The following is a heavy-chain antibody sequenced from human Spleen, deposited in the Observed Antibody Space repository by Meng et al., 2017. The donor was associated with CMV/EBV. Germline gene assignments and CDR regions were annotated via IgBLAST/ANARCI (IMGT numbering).Heavy chain of an antibody. CDR3: ARESYFYETSALGDF. CDR2: ISWNSGSI. V-gene: IGHV3-9*01. Sequence: SLKISCAASGFTFDDYAMHWVRQAPGKGLEWVSGISWNSGSIGYADSVKGRFTISRDNAKNTLYLQMNSLRAEDTAVFYCARESYFYETSALGDFWGQGTLVTVSS. J-gene: IGHJ4*02. D-gene: IGHD3-22*01. CDR1: GFTFDDYA.